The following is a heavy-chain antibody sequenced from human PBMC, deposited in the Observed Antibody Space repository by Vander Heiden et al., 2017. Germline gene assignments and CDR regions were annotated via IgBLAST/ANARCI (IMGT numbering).Heavy chain of an antibody. CDR1: GFTFCSYA. V-gene: IGHV3-23*01. CDR3: AKMSQWPVRGRMGGFDP. CDR2: ISGSGGSI. Sequence: VQLLQSGGGLIQPGGPLRLSCAASGFTFCSYAMNWVRQAPTKGLEWVSGISGSGGSIHYADSVKGRFTISRDNSKNTLYLQMNSLRVEDTAVYYCAKMSQWPVRGRMGGFDPWGQGTLVTVSS. D-gene: IGHD3-10*01. J-gene: IGHJ5*02.